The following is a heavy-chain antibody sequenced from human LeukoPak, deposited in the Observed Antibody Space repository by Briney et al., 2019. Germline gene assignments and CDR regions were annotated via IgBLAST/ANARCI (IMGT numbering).Heavy chain of an antibody. V-gene: IGHV4-59*01. CDR1: GGSISSYY. CDR3: AMTMVRGVIIWFDP. CDR2: IYYSGST. J-gene: IGHJ5*02. D-gene: IGHD3-10*01. Sequence: SETLSLTCTVSGGSISSYYWSWIRQPPGKGLEWIGYIYYSGSTNYNPSLKSRVTISVDTSKNQFSLKLSSVTAADTAVYYCAMTMVRGVIIWFDPWGQGTLVTVSS.